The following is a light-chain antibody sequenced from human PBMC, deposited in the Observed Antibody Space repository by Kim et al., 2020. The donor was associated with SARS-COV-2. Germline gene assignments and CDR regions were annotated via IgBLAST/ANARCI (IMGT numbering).Light chain of an antibody. CDR2: EDN. V-gene: IGLV6-57*03. Sequence: GKTVTISCTRSSGSIASNYVQWYQQRPGSAPTTVTYEDNQRPSGVPDRFSGSIDSSSNSASLTISGLKTEDEADYYCQSYVSSNRVFGGGTQLTVL. J-gene: IGLJ3*02. CDR3: QSYVSSNRV. CDR1: SGSIASNY.